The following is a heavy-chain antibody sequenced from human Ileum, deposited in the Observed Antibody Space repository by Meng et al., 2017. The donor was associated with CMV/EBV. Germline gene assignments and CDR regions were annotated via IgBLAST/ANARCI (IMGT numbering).Heavy chain of an antibody. CDR3: ARDASGASFDY. J-gene: IGHJ4*02. Sequence: ASVKVSCKTSGFTFTHYFYHWVRQAPGHGLEWMGWINPNSGGTNFAQKFQGRITMTRDTSINTVYLELSSLKSDDTAMYYCARDASGASFDYWGQGTLVTVSS. D-gene: IGHD6-25*01. CDR1: GFTFTHYF. V-gene: IGHV1-2*02. CDR2: INPNSGGT.